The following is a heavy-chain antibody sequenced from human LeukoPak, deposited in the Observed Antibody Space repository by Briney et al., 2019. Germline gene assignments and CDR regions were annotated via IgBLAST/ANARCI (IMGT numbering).Heavy chain of an antibody. CDR3: ASRGGVTQENDYYYFAMDV. CDR1: GGTFSSYA. J-gene: IGHJ6*02. D-gene: IGHD2-21*02. CDR2: IIPIFGTA. V-gene: IGHV1-69*13. Sequence: SVKVSCKASGGTFSSYAISWVRQAPGQGLEWMGGIIPIFGTANYAQKFQGRVTITADDSTSTAYMELSSLRFEDTAVYYCASRGGVTQENDYYYFAMDVWGQGTTVTVS.